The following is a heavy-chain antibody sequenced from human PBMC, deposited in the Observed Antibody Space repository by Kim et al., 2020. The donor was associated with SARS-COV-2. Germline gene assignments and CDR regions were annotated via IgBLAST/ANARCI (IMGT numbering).Heavy chain of an antibody. CDR3: ARQGGNYYDSSGYYPIDY. CDR2: IYPGDSDT. V-gene: IGHV5-51*01. J-gene: IGHJ4*02. Sequence: GESLKISCKGSGYSFTSYWIGWVRQMPGKGLEWMGIIYPGDSDTRYSPSFQGQVTISADKSISTAYLQWSSLKASDTAMYYCARQGGNYYDSSGYYPIDYWGQGTLVTVSS. CDR1: GYSFTSYW. D-gene: IGHD3-22*01.